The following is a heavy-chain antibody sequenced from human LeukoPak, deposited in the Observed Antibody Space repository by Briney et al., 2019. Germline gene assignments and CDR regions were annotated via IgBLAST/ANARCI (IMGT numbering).Heavy chain of an antibody. V-gene: IGHV3-21*01. CDR2: ISSSSSYI. CDR3: ASVVPAAMRIN. Sequence: PGGSLRLSCAASGFTFSSYSMNWVRQAPGKGLEWVSSISSSSSYIYYADSVKGRFTISRDNAKNSLYLQMNSLRAGDTAVYYCASVVPAAMRINWGQGTLVTVSS. D-gene: IGHD2-2*01. CDR1: GFTFSSYS. J-gene: IGHJ4*02.